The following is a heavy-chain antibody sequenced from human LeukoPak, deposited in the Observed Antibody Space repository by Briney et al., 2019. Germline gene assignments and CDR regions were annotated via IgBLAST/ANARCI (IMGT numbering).Heavy chain of an antibody. V-gene: IGHV4-31*11. Sequence: SQTLSLTCAVSGGSISSGGYYWSWLRQHPGKGLEWIGYIYYSGSTYYNPSLKSRVTISVDTSKNQFSLKLSSVTAADTAVYYCARADPRYCGGDCYSGLAFDIWGQGTMVTVSS. D-gene: IGHD2-21*02. J-gene: IGHJ3*02. CDR3: ARADPRYCGGDCYSGLAFDI. CDR2: IYYSGST. CDR1: GGSISSGGYY.